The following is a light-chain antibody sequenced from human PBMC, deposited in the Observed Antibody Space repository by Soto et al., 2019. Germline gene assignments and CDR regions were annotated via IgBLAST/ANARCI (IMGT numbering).Light chain of an antibody. Sequence: QSALTQPASVSGYPGQSITISCTGTSSDVGGYNYVSWYQQHPGKAPKLMIYEVSNRPSGVSNRFSGSKSDNTASLTISGLQAEDEADYYCSSYTSSSFVVFGGGTKLTVL. CDR1: SSDVGGYNY. CDR2: EVS. CDR3: SSYTSSSFVV. J-gene: IGLJ2*01. V-gene: IGLV2-14*01.